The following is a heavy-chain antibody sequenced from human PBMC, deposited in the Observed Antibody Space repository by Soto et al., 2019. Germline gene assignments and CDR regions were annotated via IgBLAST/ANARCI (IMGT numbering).Heavy chain of an antibody. J-gene: IGHJ5*02. D-gene: IGHD3-10*01. CDR1: GGTFSSYA. CDR3: ARGTYHFGSGSYGNWFDP. V-gene: IGHV1-69*13. CDR2: IIPIFGTA. Sequence: ASVKVSCKASGGTFSSYAISWVRQAPGQGLEWMGGIIPIFGTANYAQKFQGRVTITAAESTSTAYMELSSLRSEDTAVYYCARGTYHFGSGSYGNWFDPWGQGTLVTVSS.